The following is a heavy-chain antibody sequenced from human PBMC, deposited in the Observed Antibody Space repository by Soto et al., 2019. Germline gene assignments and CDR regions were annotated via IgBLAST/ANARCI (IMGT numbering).Heavy chain of an antibody. V-gene: IGHV2-5*02. D-gene: IGHD4-17*01. Sequence: QITLKESAPTLVKPTQTLTLTCTFSGFSLTTSGVGVGWIRQPPGKALEWLALIYWDDDKRYSPSLKSRPTTPPDPSKNLVVPTRTNMDAADTATYFCAHRTTTVTWWFDPWVQGTLVTVSS. J-gene: IGHJ5*02. CDR1: GFSLTTSGVG. CDR3: AHRTTTVTWWFDP. CDR2: IYWDDDK.